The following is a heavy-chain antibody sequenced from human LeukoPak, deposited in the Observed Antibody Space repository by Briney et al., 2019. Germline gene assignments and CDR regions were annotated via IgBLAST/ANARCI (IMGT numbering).Heavy chain of an antibody. V-gene: IGHV3-20*04. D-gene: IGHD2-2*01. CDR3: ARAKCSSTSCYGNYYYYMDV. CDR2: INWNGGST. J-gene: IGHJ6*03. CDR1: GFTFDDYG. Sequence: LSGGSLRLSCAASGFTFDDYGMSWVRQAPGKGLEWVSGINWNGGSTGYADSVKGRFTISRDNAKNSLYLQMNSLRAEDTALYYCARAKCSSTSCYGNYYYYMDVWGKGTTVTVSS.